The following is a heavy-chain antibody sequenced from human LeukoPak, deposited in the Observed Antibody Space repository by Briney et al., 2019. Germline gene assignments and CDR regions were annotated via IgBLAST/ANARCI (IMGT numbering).Heavy chain of an antibody. CDR2: IYYSGST. CDR3: ARHGNGMDV. V-gene: IGHV4-59*11. CDR1: GGSISSHY. J-gene: IGHJ6*02. Sequence: SETLSLTCTVSGGSISSHYWSWIRQPPGKGLEWIGYIYYSGSTNYNPSLKSRVTISVDTSKNQFSLKLSSVTAADTAVYYCARHGNGMDVWGQGTTVTVSS. D-gene: IGHD5-24*01.